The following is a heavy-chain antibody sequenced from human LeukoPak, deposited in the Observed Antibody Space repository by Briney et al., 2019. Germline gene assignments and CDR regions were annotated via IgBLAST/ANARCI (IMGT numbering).Heavy chain of an antibody. CDR2: ISSSGSPI. V-gene: IGHV3-48*03. CDR3: ARLGLRPIDYSDPECYS. CDR1: GFTFSGYD. Sequence: GGSLRLSCAPSGFTFSGYDKNWVRQAPGKGLEWLSYISSSGSPIYNAGSVKGRFTASRDNAEKSMYLQMNNLRAEDTAVYYCARLGLRPIDYSDPECYSWGQGTLVTVSS. D-gene: IGHD4-11*01. J-gene: IGHJ4*02.